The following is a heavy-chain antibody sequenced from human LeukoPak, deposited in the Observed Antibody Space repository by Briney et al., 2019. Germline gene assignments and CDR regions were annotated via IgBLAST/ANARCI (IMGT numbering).Heavy chain of an antibody. CDR2: MNPNSGNT. CDR1: GYTFTSYD. V-gene: IGHV1-8*01. D-gene: IGHD1-26*01. J-gene: IGHJ4*02. CDR3: ARGIVGVVGFTPY. Sequence: ASVTVSCKASGYTFTSYDINWVRQATGQGLEWMGWMNPNSGNTGYAQKFQGRVTMTRNTSISTAYMELSSLRSEDTAVYHCARGIVGVVGFTPYWGQGTLVTVSS.